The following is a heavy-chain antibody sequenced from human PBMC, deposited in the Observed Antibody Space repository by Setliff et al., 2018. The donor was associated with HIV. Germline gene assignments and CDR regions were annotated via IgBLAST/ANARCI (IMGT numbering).Heavy chain of an antibody. CDR1: GGSIRSSSYY. D-gene: IGHD1-26*01. J-gene: IGHJ4*02. CDR2: IYYSGST. Sequence: PSETLSLTCTVSGGSIRSSSYYWGWIRQPPGKGLEWIGSIYYSGSTYYNPSLRRRVTISGDTSKKQFSLKLSSVTAADTAVYYCAIRCRLGGSSNYLDFWGQGTLVTVSS. V-gene: IGHV4-39*07. CDR3: AIRCRLGGSSNYLDF.